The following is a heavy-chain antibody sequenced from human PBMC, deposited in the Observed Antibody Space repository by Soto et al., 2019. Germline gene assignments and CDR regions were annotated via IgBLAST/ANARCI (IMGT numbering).Heavy chain of an antibody. CDR2: IRGSADSA. J-gene: IGHJ5*02. CDR1: GFTFSSYG. Sequence: GGSLRLSCAASGFTFSSYGMSWVRQAPRKGLEWVSTIRGSADSANYADSVKGRFTISRDNSKNMLYLQMNSLRADDTAVYYCAKHLWFGESVFDPWGQGTLVTVSS. D-gene: IGHD3-10*01. V-gene: IGHV3-23*01. CDR3: AKHLWFGESVFDP.